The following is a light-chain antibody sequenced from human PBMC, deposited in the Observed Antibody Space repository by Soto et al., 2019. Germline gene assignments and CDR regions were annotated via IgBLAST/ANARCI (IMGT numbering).Light chain of an antibody. J-gene: IGLJ3*02. CDR3: QVWHSGSDHWV. Sequence: SYELTQPPSVSVAPGQTATITCGGNNIGSKSVHWYQQKAGQAPVLVVYDDSDRPSGIPERFSGTNSGNTATLTISRVEAGDEADYYCQVWHSGSDHWVFGGGTKVTVL. CDR1: NIGSKS. V-gene: IGLV3-21*02. CDR2: DDS.